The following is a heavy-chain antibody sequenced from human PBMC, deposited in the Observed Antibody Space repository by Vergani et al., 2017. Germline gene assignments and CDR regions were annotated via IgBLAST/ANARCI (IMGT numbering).Heavy chain of an antibody. Sequence: EVQLVESGGGLVQPGRSLRLSCAASGFTFDDYAMHWVRQAPGKGLEWVSAISGSGGSTYYADSVKGRFTISRDNSKNTLYLQMNSLRSDDTAVYYCARDLGSWFDPWGQGTLVTVSS. J-gene: IGHJ5*02. V-gene: IGHV3-23*04. CDR1: GFTFDDYA. CDR3: ARDLGSWFDP. CDR2: ISGSGGST. D-gene: IGHD3-16*01.